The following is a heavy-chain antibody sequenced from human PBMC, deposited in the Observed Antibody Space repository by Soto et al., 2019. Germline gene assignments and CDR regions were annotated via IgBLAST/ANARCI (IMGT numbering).Heavy chain of an antibody. CDR2: ISGSGNKT. J-gene: IGHJ4*02. Sequence: EVQLLESGGGLVQPGGSLRLSCGVSGFTFSTYAMSWVRQAPGKGLEWVSAISGSGNKTFYADSVKGRFTISRDNSKNKLHLHMSSLRVEYTAVYYCVRGVRLHFDLWGQGTLVTVSS. V-gene: IGHV3-23*01. CDR1: GFTFSTYA. CDR3: VRGVRLHFDL.